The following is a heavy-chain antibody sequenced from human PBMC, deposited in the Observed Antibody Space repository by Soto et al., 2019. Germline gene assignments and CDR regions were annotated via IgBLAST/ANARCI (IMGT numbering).Heavy chain of an antibody. Sequence: PGGSLRLSCAASGFTFSNYWIHWVRQAPGKGLVWVSRINSDGSSTSYADSVKGRFTISRDNAKNTLYLQMNSLRAEDTAVFYCARDFWRNGVCLDVWGRGTTVTVSS. CDR1: GFTFSNYW. CDR3: ARDFWRNGVCLDV. J-gene: IGHJ6*02. CDR2: INSDGSST. D-gene: IGHD2-8*01. V-gene: IGHV3-74*01.